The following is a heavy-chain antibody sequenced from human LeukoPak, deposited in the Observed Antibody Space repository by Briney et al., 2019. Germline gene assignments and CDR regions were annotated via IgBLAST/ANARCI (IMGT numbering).Heavy chain of an antibody. V-gene: IGHV4-59*08. D-gene: IGHD3-9*01. J-gene: IGHJ3*02. CDR3: ARRNVLTEGEAFDI. Sequence: SETLSLTCTVSGGSISTYYWTWIRQPPGKGLEWIGYIYNSRSTNYNPSLKSRVTISVDTSKNQFSMKLNSVTAADTAVYYCARRNVLTEGEAFDIWGQGTMVTVSS. CDR1: GGSISTYY. CDR2: IYNSRST.